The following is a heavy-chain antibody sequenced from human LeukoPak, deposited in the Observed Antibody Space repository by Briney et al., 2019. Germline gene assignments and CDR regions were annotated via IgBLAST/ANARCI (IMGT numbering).Heavy chain of an antibody. J-gene: IGHJ4*02. CDR2: INDDGSST. CDR3: ARGTWGFDY. Sequence: PGGSLRLSCAASGFIFSSYSMNWVRQAPGKGLVWVSRINDDGSSTSYADSVKGRFTISRDNAKNTLYLQMNSLRAEDTAVYYCARGTWGFDYWGQGTLVTVSS. D-gene: IGHD1-26*01. CDR1: GFIFSSYS. V-gene: IGHV3-74*01.